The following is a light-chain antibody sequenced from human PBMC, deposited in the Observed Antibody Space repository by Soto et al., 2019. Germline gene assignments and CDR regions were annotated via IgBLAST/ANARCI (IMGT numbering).Light chain of an antibody. Sequence: QSALTQPASVSGSPGQSITISCTGNSSEVGSYNLVSWYQQHPGKAPKLMIYEGSKRPSGVSNRFSGSKSGNTASLTISGLQAEDEADYYCCSYAGSSTSPYVFGTGTKVTIL. J-gene: IGLJ1*01. CDR2: EGS. V-gene: IGLV2-23*01. CDR1: SSEVGSYNL. CDR3: CSYAGSSTSPYV.